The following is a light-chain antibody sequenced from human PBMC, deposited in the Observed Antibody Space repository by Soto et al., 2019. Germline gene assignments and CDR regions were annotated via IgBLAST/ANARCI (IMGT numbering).Light chain of an antibody. J-gene: IGKJ1*01. CDR2: GAS. CDR1: QSVGSY. V-gene: IGKV3-15*01. Sequence: EIVMTQSPATLSVSPGERATLSCRASQSVGSYLAWYQQKPGQAPRLLIYGASTRPTGIPARFSGSGSGTEFTLTISSLQSEDFAVYYCQQYNNWPRTFGQGTKVEIK. CDR3: QQYNNWPRT.